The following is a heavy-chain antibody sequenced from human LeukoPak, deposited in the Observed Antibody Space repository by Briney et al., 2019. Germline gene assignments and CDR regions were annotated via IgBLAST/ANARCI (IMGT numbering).Heavy chain of an antibody. D-gene: IGHD3-10*01. V-gene: IGHV4-39*01. CDR3: ARHPTYGSGTYGRNWFDP. Sequence: SETLSLTCIVSGGSISSGDYYWGWIRQPPGKGLEWIGSVYYSGTTYYSPSLKSRVTISIDTSKNQFSLRLTSVTAADTAVYYCARHPTYGSGTYGRNWFDPWGQGTLVTVSS. CDR1: GGSISSGDYY. J-gene: IGHJ5*02. CDR2: VYYSGTT.